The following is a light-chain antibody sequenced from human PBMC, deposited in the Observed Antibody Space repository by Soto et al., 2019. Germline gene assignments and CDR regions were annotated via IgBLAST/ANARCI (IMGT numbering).Light chain of an antibody. CDR1: SSDIGGYNY. CDR3: SSYAGSNNLV. Sequence: QSVLTQPPSASGSPGRSVTISCTGTSSDIGGYNYVSWYQQSPGKAPKLIIYEVSRRPSGVPDRFSGSKSGNTASLTVSGLRAEDEADYYCSSYAGSNNLVFGGGTKLTVL. J-gene: IGLJ2*01. CDR2: EVS. V-gene: IGLV2-8*01.